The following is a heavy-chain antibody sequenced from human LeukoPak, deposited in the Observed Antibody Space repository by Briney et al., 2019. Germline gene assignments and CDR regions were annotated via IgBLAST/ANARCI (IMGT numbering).Heavy chain of an antibody. V-gene: IGHV3-74*01. Sequence: GGSLRLSCAASGFSFSTYCMHWVRQAPGKGPMWVSRICPDGTVTNYADSVKARFSISRDNARNTVYLQMNSLRAEDTAVYYCAASLPNIVVVPATKGPFGYWGQGALVTVSS. J-gene: IGHJ4*02. D-gene: IGHD2-2*01. CDR1: GFSFSTYC. CDR2: ICPDGTVT. CDR3: AASLPNIVVVPATKGPFGY.